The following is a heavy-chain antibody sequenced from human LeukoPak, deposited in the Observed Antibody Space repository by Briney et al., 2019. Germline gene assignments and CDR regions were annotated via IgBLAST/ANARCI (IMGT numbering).Heavy chain of an antibody. CDR1: GGSISSSSYY. CDR2: IYYSGST. CDR3: ARLGDVDPTPFFYFDY. D-gene: IGHD1-26*01. V-gene: IGHV4-39*01. Sequence: SETLSLTCTVSGGSISSSSYYWGWIRQPPGKGLEWIGSIYYSGSTYYNPSLKSRVTISVDTSKNQFSLKLSSVTAADTAVYYCARLGDVDPTPFFYFDYWGQGTLVTVSS. J-gene: IGHJ4*02.